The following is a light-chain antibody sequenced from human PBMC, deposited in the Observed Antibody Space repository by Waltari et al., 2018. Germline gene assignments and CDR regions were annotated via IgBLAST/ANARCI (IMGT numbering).Light chain of an antibody. V-gene: IGKV1-9*01. J-gene: IGKJ3*01. Sequence: IQLTQSPSFLSASVGDRVTITCRASQGISSYLAWYQHNPGKAPKVLISAASTLQSGVPSSFCGSGSGTEFALTISSLQPEDSATYYCQQLNSYLRTFGPGTKVDIK. CDR1: QGISSY. CDR3: QQLNSYLRT. CDR2: AAS.